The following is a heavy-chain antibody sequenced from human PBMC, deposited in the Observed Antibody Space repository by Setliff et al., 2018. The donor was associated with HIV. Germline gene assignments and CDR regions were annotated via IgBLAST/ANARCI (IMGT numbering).Heavy chain of an antibody. D-gene: IGHD3-10*01. CDR3: ARSGSGSYINWFGP. V-gene: IGHV3-48*01. Sequence: GGSLRLSCAASGFTFSDCSMNWVRQAPGKGLEWISCITSTGSTIFYADSVKGRFTISRDNDKNSVHLQMTSLRAEDTAVYYCARSGSGSYINWFGPWGQGTLVTVSS. CDR1: GFTFSDCS. CDR2: ITSTGSTI. J-gene: IGHJ5*02.